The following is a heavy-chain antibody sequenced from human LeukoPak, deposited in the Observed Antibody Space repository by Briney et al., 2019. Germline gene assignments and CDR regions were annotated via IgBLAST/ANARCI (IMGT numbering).Heavy chain of an antibody. V-gene: IGHV5-51*01. D-gene: IGHD3/OR15-3a*01. CDR1: GYIFTTYW. CDR3: ARSHSGTSYDY. Sequence: GESLKISGKGSGYIFTTYWIGWVRQMPGKSLEWMGIIFPGDSETKYSPSFQGQVTISADKSITTASLQWSSLKASDTAMYYCARSHSGTSYDYWGQGTLVTVSS. J-gene: IGHJ4*02. CDR2: IFPGDSET.